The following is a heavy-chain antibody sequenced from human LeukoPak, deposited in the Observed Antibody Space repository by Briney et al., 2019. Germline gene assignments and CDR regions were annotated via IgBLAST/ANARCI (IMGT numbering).Heavy chain of an antibody. Sequence: GGSLRLSCAVSGFTFSNSWMHWVRQAPGKGLVWVSRINSAGSITSYADSVKGRFTISRDNAKNSLYLQMNSLRAEDTAVYYCAELGITMIGGVWGKGTTVTISS. CDR3: AELGITMIGGV. D-gene: IGHD3-10*02. CDR1: GFTFSNSW. V-gene: IGHV3-74*01. J-gene: IGHJ6*04. CDR2: INSAGSIT.